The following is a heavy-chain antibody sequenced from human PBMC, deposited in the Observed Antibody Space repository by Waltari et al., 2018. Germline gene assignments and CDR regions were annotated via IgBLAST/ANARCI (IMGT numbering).Heavy chain of an antibody. V-gene: IGHV3-33*08. CDR1: GFTFSSYG. J-gene: IGHJ4*02. CDR3: ATRAMVRGVTEFDY. CDR2: IWYDGSNK. D-gene: IGHD3-10*01. Sequence: QVQLVESGGGVVQPGRSLRLSCAASGFTFSSYGMHWVRQAPGKGLEWVAVIWYDGSNKYYADSVKGRFTISRDNSKNTLYLQMNSLRAEDTAVYYCATRAMVRGVTEFDYWGQGTLVTVSS.